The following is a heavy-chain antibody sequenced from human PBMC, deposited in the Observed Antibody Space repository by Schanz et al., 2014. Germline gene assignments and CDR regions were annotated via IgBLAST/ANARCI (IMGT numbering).Heavy chain of an antibody. CDR1: GGSIRNYY. V-gene: IGHV4-59*08. Sequence: QVQLQESGPGLVKPSETLSLTCSVSGGSIRNYYWNWIRQPPGKGVEWIGYIHYSGSTNYNPSLESRVAISEDPSKNQFSLKLSSVTAADTAVYYCARLNYDSSGYPYYYGMDVWGQGTTVTVSS. CDR2: IHYSGST. CDR3: ARLNYDSSGYPYYYGMDV. D-gene: IGHD3-22*01. J-gene: IGHJ6*02.